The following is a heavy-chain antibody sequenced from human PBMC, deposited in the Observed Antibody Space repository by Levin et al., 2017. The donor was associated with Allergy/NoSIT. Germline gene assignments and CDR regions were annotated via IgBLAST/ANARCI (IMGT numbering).Heavy chain of an antibody. CDR3: ARGLSGYSYAYMGAGY. J-gene: IGHJ4*02. V-gene: IGHV1-8*01. Sequence: GESLKISCKASGYTFTSYDINWVRQATGQGLEWMGWMNPNSGNTGYAQKFQGRVTMTRNTSISTAYMELSSLRSEDTAVYYCARGLSGYSYAYMGAGYWGQGTLVTVSS. D-gene: IGHD5-18*01. CDR2: MNPNSGNT. CDR1: GYTFTSYD.